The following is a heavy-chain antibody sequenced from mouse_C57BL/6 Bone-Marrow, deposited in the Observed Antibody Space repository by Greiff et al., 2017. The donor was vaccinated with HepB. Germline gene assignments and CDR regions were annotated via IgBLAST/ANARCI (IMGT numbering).Heavy chain of an antibody. V-gene: IGHV1-55*01. J-gene: IGHJ4*01. D-gene: IGHD1-1*01. CDR2: IYPGSGST. CDR1: GYTFTSYW. Sequence: VQLQQPGAELVKPGASVKMSCKASGYTFTSYWITWVKQRPGQGLEWIGDIYPGSGSTNYNEKFKSKATLTVDTSSSTAYMQLSSLTSGDSAVYYCAREGTTVVDAMDYWSQGTSVTVSS. CDR3: AREGTTVVDAMDY.